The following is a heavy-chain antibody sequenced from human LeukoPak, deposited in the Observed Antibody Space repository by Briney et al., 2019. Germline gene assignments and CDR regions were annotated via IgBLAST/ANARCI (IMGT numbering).Heavy chain of an antibody. D-gene: IGHD4-17*01. V-gene: IGHV1-69-2*01. J-gene: IGHJ4*02. CDR1: GYRVTGHY. CDR3: ARGRTTVTWGFDN. CDR2: VDTADGET. Sequence: ASVKISCKVSGYRVTGHYIHWGQQAQGKGLDWMGLVDTADGETIYAEKLQGRVTITADTSTDTAYMELTSLRSEDTAVYYCARGRTTVTWGFDNWGQGTLVTVSS.